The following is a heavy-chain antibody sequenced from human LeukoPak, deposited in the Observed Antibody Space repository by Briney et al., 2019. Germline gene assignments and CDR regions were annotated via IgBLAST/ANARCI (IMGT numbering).Heavy chain of an antibody. CDR3: ARAMYYYGSGSYYY. Sequence: PSETLSLTCAVYGGSFSGYYWSWIRQPPGKGLEWIGEINHSGSTNYNPSLKSRVTISVDTSKNQFSLKLSSVTAAGTAVYYCARAMYYYGSGSYYYWGQGTLVTVSS. CDR1: GGSFSGYY. D-gene: IGHD3-10*01. V-gene: IGHV4-34*01. J-gene: IGHJ4*02. CDR2: INHSGST.